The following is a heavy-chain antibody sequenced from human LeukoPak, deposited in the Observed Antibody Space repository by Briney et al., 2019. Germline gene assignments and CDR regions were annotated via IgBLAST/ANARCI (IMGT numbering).Heavy chain of an antibody. CDR2: IYYSGST. D-gene: IGHD2-21*02. J-gene: IGHJ4*02. CDR1: GGSISSYY. Sequence: SETLSLTCTVSGGSISSYYWSWIRQPPGKGLEWIGYIYYSGSTNYNPSLKSRVTISVDTSKNQFSLKLSSVTAADTAVYYCARGEAYCGGDCYSGLDYWGQGTLVTVSS. CDR3: ARGEAYCGGDCYSGLDY. V-gene: IGHV4-59*01.